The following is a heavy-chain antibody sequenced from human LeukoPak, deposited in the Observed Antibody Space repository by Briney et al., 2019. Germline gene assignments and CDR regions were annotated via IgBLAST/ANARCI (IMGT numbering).Heavy chain of an antibody. D-gene: IGHD5-12*01. J-gene: IGHJ6*02. CDR1: GFTFSDYY. Sequence: GGSLRLSCAASGFTFSDYYMYWIRQAPGEGLEWVSYISASGSSIYYGDSMKGRFTISRDNAKNSLYLHMNSLRAEDTAVYYCAREEVDSNSYYYGMDVWGQGTTVTVSS. V-gene: IGHV3-11*01. CDR3: AREEVDSNSYYYGMDV. CDR2: ISASGSSI.